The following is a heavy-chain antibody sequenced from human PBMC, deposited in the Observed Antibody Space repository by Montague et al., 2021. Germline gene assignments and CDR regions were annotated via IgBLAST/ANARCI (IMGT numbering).Heavy chain of an antibody. D-gene: IGHD2-21*01. CDR2: IYWDADK. V-gene: IGHV2-5*02. CDR3: AHTHHVIPFYFHMDV. Sequence: PALVKPTQTLTLTCTFSGFSLTTSGVGVGWIRQPPGKALEWLGVIYWDADKRYSPSLQNRLIITHDASRNQVILTLNDLDPMDTGTYFCAHTHHVIPFYFHMDVGARGPQSPSP. CDR1: GFSLTTSGVG. J-gene: IGHJ6*03.